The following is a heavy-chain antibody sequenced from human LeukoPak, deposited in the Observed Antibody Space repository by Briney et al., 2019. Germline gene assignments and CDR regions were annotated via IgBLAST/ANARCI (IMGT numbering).Heavy chain of an antibody. V-gene: IGHV3-11*01. CDR3: ARGPSQIYFDY. CDR1: GFTFGDYY. J-gene: IGHJ4*02. Sequence: PGGSLRLSCAASGFTFGDYYMSWVRQAPGKGLEWISYISTSDSTIYYADSVKGRFTISRDNAKNSLYLQMNGLRAEDTAVYYCARGPSQIYFDYWGQGNLVTVSS. CDR2: ISTSDSTI.